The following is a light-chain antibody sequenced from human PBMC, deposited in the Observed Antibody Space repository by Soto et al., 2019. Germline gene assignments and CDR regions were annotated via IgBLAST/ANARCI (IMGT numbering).Light chain of an antibody. Sequence: VLTQSPASLSLSPGERATLSCRASQSIHTSLAWYQQKPGQPPRLVVYDSTLRANGVPDRFGGSRSGTEFTLTIKNLEPEDFAVYYCQQRNVWPPITFGQGTQLEIK. J-gene: IGKJ5*01. CDR2: DST. CDR3: QQRNVWPPIT. CDR1: QSIHTS. V-gene: IGKV3-11*01.